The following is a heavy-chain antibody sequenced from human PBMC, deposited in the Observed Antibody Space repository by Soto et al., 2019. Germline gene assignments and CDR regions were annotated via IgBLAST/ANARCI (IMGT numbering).Heavy chain of an antibody. Sequence: QVQLVQSGAEVKKPGSSVKVSCEAFGGTSHTYTINWVRQAPGQGLEWIGQIIPKYDSVNYAQSFQGRVTISADKPTNTAYMELSSLRSEDTALYYCATWRSYSGSYCFDYWGQGTLVSVSS. V-gene: IGHV1-69*06. D-gene: IGHD1-26*01. CDR3: ATWRSYSGSYCFDY. CDR1: GGTSHTYT. CDR2: IIPKYDSV. J-gene: IGHJ4*02.